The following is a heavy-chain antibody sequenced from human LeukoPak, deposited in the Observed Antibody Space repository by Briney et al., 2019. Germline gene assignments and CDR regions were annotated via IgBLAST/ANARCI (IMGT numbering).Heavy chain of an antibody. CDR1: GYTFISHG. J-gene: IGHJ6*03. CDR3: ARDLAVLGVVFTSYMDV. CDR2: ISTYSGNT. V-gene: IGHV1-18*01. Sequence: ASVKVSCKASGYTFISHGITWVRQAPGQGLEWMGWISTYSGNTHYAQKFQGRVTLTKDTSTPTAYLELRSLRSDDTAVYYCARDLAVLGVVFTSYMDVWGQGTPVTVSS. D-gene: IGHD3-3*01.